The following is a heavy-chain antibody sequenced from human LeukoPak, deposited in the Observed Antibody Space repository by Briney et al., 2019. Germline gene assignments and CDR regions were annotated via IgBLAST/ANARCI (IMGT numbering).Heavy chain of an antibody. Sequence: SETLSLTCTVSGGSISTSSYYWGWIRQPPAKGLEWIGTIHYSGRTYYNPSLKNRVTISVDTSKNQFSLKMSSVTAADTAMYYCARNSGNYLGWFDPWGQGTLVTVSS. CDR1: GGSISTSSYY. V-gene: IGHV4-39*01. J-gene: IGHJ5*02. CDR3: ARNSGNYLGWFDP. D-gene: IGHD1-26*01. CDR2: IHYSGRT.